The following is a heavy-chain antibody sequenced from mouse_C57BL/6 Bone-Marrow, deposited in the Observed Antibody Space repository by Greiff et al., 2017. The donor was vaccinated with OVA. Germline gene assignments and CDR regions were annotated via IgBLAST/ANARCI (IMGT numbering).Heavy chain of an antibody. Sequence: DVHLVESGGGLVKPGGSLKLSCAASGFTFSSYAMSWVRQTPEKRLEWVATISDGGSYTYYPDNVKGRFTISRDNAKNNLYLQMSHLKSEDTAMYYCAGGDYWGQGTSVTVSS. CDR1: GFTFSSYA. CDR2: ISDGGSYT. J-gene: IGHJ4*01. D-gene: IGHD1-1*02. V-gene: IGHV5-4*01. CDR3: AGGDY.